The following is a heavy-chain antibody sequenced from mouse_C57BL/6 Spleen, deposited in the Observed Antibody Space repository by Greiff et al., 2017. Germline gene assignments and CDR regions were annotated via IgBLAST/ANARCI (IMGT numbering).Heavy chain of an antibody. V-gene: IGHV1-64*01. CDR1: GYTFTSYW. Sequence: QVQLQQPGAELVKPGASVKLSCKASGYTFTSYWMHWVKQRPGQGLEWIGMIHPNSGSTNYNEKFKSKATLTVDKSSSTAYMQLSSLTSEDSAVYYCARDTAVYYLDYWGQGTTLTVSS. CDR3: ARDTAVYYLDY. CDR2: IHPNSGST. J-gene: IGHJ2*01.